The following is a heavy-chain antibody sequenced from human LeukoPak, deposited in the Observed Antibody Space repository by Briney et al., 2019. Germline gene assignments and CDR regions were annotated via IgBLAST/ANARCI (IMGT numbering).Heavy chain of an antibody. D-gene: IGHD2-15*01. CDR3: VRVKGSYFDY. CDR2: ISSSGSAI. J-gene: IGHJ4*02. Sequence: GGSLRLSCAASGFPLSSYSINWVRQAPGKGLEWASYISSSGSAIYYVDSVKGRFTVSRDNAKNSLFLQMNSPRAEDTAVYYCVRVKGSYFDYWGQGALVTVSS. CDR1: GFPLSSYS. V-gene: IGHV3-48*01.